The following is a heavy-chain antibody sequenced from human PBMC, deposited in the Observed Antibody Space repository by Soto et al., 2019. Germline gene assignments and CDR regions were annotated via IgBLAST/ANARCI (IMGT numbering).Heavy chain of an antibody. CDR2: IGGTDGDSDGVP. D-gene: IGHD7-27*01. CDR1: GFILNNYA. CDR3: LKRGRNWGAFDF. V-gene: IGHV3-23*01. J-gene: IGHJ3*01. Sequence: VQLLESGGDLVQPGGSLRLSCVASGFILNNYAMSWVRQAPGKGLEWVSTIGGTDGDSDGVPWYEDSVKGRFTISRDGSANTLFLHRDNLRADDSALYYGLKRGRNWGAFDFWGQGTRVVVSS.